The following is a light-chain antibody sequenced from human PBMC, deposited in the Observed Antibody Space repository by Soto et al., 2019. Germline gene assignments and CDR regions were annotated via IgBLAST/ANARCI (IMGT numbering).Light chain of an antibody. CDR1: SSDVGGYNY. CDR2: EVS. J-gene: IGLJ2*01. Sequence: QSVLTQPASVSGSPGQSITISCTGTSSDVGGYNYVSWYQQHPGKAPKLMIYEVSNRPSGVSNRFSGSKSGNTASLTISGLQTEDEADYYGSSYTSSSTPGVFGGGTKLTVL. CDR3: SSYTSSSTPGV. V-gene: IGLV2-14*01.